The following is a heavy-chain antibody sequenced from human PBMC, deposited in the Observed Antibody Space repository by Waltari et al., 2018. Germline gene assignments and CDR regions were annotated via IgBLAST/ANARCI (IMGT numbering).Heavy chain of an antibody. CDR3: ARSPDWGSVRFDY. CDR2: INSDGSSK. D-gene: IGHD7-27*01. Sequence: EVQLVESGGGLVQPGGSLRLSCAASGFSFSNSCLHWVRQAPGKGLVWVSSINSDGSSKNYADSVKGRFTISRDNAKNTLYLQMNSLRAEDTAVYYCARSPDWGSVRFDYWGQGTLVTVSS. V-gene: IGHV3-74*01. J-gene: IGHJ4*02. CDR1: GFSFSNSC.